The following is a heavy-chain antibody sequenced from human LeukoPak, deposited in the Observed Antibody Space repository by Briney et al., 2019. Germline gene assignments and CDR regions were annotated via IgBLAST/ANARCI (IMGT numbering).Heavy chain of an antibody. D-gene: IGHD5-24*01. CDR3: ARGPPRRDGPSFDY. CDR1: GGSISSYY. Sequence: SETLSLTCTVSGGSISSYYWSWIRQPPGEGLHWIGYIHYSGGTNYNPSLMSRLTMSVDTSKNQFSLKLSSVTAADTAVYYCARGPPRRDGPSFDYWGQGTLVTVSS. V-gene: IGHV4-59*01. CDR2: IHYSGGT. J-gene: IGHJ4*02.